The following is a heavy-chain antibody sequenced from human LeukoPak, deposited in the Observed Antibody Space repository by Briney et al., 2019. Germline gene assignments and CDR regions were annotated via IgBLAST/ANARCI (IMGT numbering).Heavy chain of an antibody. CDR2: IYYSGST. CDR1: GGSISSYY. V-gene: IGHV4-59*01. J-gene: IGHJ4*02. CDR3: ARGGWLKSFNYYFDC. D-gene: IGHD5-24*01. Sequence: PSETLSLTCSVSGGSISSYYWSWIRQPPGKGLEWIGYIYYSGSTNYNPSLKSRVTISVDTSKNQFSLKLSSVTAADTAVYYWARGGWLKSFNYYFDCWGQGTLVTVSS.